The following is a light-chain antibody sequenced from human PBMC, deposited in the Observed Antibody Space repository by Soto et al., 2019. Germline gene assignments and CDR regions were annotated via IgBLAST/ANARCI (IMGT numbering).Light chain of an antibody. J-gene: IGKJ5*01. CDR2: DAS. CDR3: QQRYNWPIT. V-gene: IGKV3-11*01. Sequence: EIVMTQSPVTLSVSPGERATLSCRASESVGSNLAWYQQKPGQPPRLLIYDASMRETGVPPRFSGTGSGTDFALTISSLEPEDFAVYYCQQRYNWPITFGQGTRLEIK. CDR1: ESVGSN.